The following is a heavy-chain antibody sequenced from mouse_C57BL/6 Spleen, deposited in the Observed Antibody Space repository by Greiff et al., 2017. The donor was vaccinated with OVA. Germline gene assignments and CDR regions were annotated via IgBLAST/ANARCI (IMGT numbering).Heavy chain of an antibody. CDR1: GYTFTSYW. V-gene: IGHV1-69*01. D-gene: IGHD2-1*01. CDR2: FDPSDSYT. CDR3: ARTTSNAMDY. J-gene: IGHJ4*01. Sequence: VQLQQPGAELVMPGASVKLSCKASGYTFTSYWMHWVKQRPGQGLEWIGEFDPSDSYTNYNQKFKGKSTLTVDKSSSTAYMQLSSLTSEDSAVYYCARTTSNAMDYWGQGTSVTVSS.